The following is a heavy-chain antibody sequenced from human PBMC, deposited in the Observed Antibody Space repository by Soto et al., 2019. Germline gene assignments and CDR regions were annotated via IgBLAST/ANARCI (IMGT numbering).Heavy chain of an antibody. V-gene: IGHV4-30-4*01. J-gene: IGHJ4*02. CDR1: GGSISSGDYY. CDR3: ARDGYYYDSSGYPGYYFDY. D-gene: IGHD3-22*01. Sequence: SETLSLTCTVSGGSISSGDYYRSWIRQPPGKGLEWIGYIYYSGSTYYNPSLKSRVTISVDTSKNQFSLKLSSVTAADTAVYYCARDGYYYDSSGYPGYYFDYWGQGTLVTVSS. CDR2: IYYSGST.